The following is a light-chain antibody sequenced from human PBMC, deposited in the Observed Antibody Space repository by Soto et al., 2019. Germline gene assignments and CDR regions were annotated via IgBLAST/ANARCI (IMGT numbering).Light chain of an antibody. V-gene: IGLV1-40*01. J-gene: IGLJ3*02. CDR3: QSYDIRLGGWV. CDR1: SSNIGAGYD. Sequence: QAVVRHPPSVSGAPGQRDSISCTWNSSNIGAGYDVHWYQKGLHTAPKLVIYAFTERPSGVPARFSGSRSASSASLSVTGLQADDEADYYCQSYDIRLGGWVVGRRTKLAVL. CDR2: AFT.